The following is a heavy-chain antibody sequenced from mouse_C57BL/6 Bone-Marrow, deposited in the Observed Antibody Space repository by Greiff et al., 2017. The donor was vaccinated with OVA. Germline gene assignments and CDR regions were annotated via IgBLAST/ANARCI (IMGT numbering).Heavy chain of an antibody. CDR1: GYTFTDYY. CDR3: ARRPRYFDV. CDR2: INPYNGGT. J-gene: IGHJ1*03. V-gene: IGHV1-19*01. Sequence: SGPVLVKPGASVKMSCKASGYTFTDYYMNWVKQSHGKSLEWIGVINPYNGGTSYNQKFKGKATLTVDKSSSTAYMELNSLTSEDSAVYYCARRPRYFDVWGTGTTVTVSS.